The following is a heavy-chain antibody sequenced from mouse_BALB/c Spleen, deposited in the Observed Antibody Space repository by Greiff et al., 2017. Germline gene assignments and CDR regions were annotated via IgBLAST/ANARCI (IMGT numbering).Heavy chain of an antibody. D-gene: IGHD3-1*01. CDR3: ARRGSGYVDYAMDY. J-gene: IGHJ4*01. CDR1: GYTFTDYA. CDR2: ISTYYGNT. Sequence: VHLVESGPELVRPGVSVKISCKGSGYTFTDYAMHWVKQSHAKSLEWIGVISTYYGNTNYNQKFKGKATMTVDKSSSTAYMELARLTSEDSAIYYCARRGSGYVDYAMDYWGQGTSVTVSS. V-gene: IGHV1-67*01.